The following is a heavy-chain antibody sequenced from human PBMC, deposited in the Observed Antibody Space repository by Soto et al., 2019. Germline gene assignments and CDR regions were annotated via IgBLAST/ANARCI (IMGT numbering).Heavy chain of an antibody. D-gene: IGHD1-26*01. J-gene: IGHJ5*02. Sequence: EVQLLESGGALLQPGGSLRLSCAASGFTFSSYAVNWVRQAPGKGLEWVSTISGSGVNTYYADSVKGRFTISRDNSKDTLYLQMTSLRAEDTAVYYCAKDFVYLPPPLTLSPQGGWFDPWGQGTLVTVSS. CDR3: AKDFVYLPPPLTLSPQGGWFDP. CDR2: ISGSGVNT. CDR1: GFTFSSYA. V-gene: IGHV3-23*01.